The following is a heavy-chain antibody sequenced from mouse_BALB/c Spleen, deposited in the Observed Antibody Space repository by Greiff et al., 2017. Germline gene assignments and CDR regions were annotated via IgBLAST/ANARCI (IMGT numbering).Heavy chain of an antibody. J-gene: IGHJ2*01. CDR2: ISYDGSN. Sequence: EVKLMESGPGLVKPSQSLSLTCSVTGYSITSGYSWNWIRQFPGNKLEWMGYISYDGSNNYNPSLKNRISITRDTSKNQFFLKLNSVTTEDTATYYCARVLRLRPYYFDYWGQGTTLTVSS. CDR3: ARVLRLRPYYFDY. D-gene: IGHD1-2*01. V-gene: IGHV3-6*02. CDR1: GYSITSGYS.